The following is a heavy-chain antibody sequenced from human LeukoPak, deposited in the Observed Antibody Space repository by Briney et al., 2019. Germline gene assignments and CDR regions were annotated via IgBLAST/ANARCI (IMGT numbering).Heavy chain of an antibody. D-gene: IGHD5-18*01. V-gene: IGHV1-2*02. J-gene: IGHJ3*02. CDR3: ARRAREYSHDAFDI. CDR2: INPNSRGT. CDR1: GYTFIDYG. Sequence: ASVKVSCKASGYTFIDYGVSWVRQAPGQGLEWMGWINPNSRGTDSAQKFQGRFSMTRDTSISTAYMELSRLRSDDTAVYYCARRAREYSHDAFDIWGQGTMVTVSS.